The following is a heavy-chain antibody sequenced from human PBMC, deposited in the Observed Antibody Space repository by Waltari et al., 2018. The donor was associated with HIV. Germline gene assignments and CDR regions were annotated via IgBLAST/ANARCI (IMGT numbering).Heavy chain of an antibody. J-gene: IGHJ4*02. Sequence: EVPVVGSGGGLVPPGGSFRISCLASRSTLRSFLLTWVRQAPGKGLGWVSTISGDGAGTYSADPVKGRFPISRENANNNLYLHMNSLRAEDTAVYYCAKPQGTRELLWFGEFSWGQRTLVTVTS. V-gene: IGHV3-23*04. D-gene: IGHD3-10*01. CDR1: RSTLRSFL. CDR2: ISGDGAGT. CDR3: AKPQGTRELLWFGEFS.